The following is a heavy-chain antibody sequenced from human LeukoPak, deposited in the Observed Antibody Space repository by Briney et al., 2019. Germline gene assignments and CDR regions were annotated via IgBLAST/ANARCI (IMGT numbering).Heavy chain of an antibody. V-gene: IGHV3-66*01. CDR2: IYSGGST. CDR1: GFXVSSNY. J-gene: IGHJ4*02. CDR3: ARGQSSGWYPD. D-gene: IGHD6-19*01. Sequence: GGSLRLSCAASGFXVSSNYISWVRQAPGKGLEWVSVIYSGGSTYNADSVKGSFTISRDNSKNTLYLQMDSLRADDTAMYYCARGQSSGWYPDWGQGTLVTVSS.